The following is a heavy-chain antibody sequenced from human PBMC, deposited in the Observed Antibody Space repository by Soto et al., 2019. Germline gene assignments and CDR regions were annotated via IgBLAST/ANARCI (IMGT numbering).Heavy chain of an antibody. CDR2: FVSGGSI. V-gene: IGHV3-53*01. J-gene: IGHJ4*02. D-gene: IGHD2-21*02. Sequence: PGGSLRLSCAASGFSVRTNYMSWVPQAPGKGLEWVSVFVSGGSIHYADSAKSRFIISRDYARSPVDLQLNSLRADDTAVCCCARAEVTPDFFDYWGQGTLVTVSS. CDR1: GFSVRTNY. CDR3: ARAEVTPDFFDY.